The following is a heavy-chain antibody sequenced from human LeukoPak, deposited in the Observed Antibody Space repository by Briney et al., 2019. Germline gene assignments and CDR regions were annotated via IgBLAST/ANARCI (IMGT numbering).Heavy chain of an antibody. CDR2: ISAYNGNT. Sequence: ASVKVSCKASGYTFTSYGISWVRQAPGQGLEWMGWISAYNGNTNYAQKLQGRVTMTTDTSTSTAYMELRSLRSDDTAVYYCARDCPASGYSSSWYWSNYYYYMDVWGKGTTVTVSS. CDR1: GYTFTSYG. V-gene: IGHV1-18*01. J-gene: IGHJ6*03. CDR3: ARDCPASGYSSSWYWSNYYYYMDV. D-gene: IGHD6-13*01.